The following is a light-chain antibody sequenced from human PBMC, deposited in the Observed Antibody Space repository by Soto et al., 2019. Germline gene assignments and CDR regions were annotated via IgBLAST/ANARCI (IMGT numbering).Light chain of an antibody. CDR2: DAS. CDR1: QSVSSY. J-gene: IGKJ5*01. V-gene: IGKV3-11*01. Sequence: IVLTQSTATLSLSPGERATLSCRASQSVSSYLAWYQQKPGQAPRLLIYDASNRATGIPARFSGSGSGTDFTLTISSLEPEDFAVYYCQQRSNWLTFGQGTRLEIK. CDR3: QQRSNWLT.